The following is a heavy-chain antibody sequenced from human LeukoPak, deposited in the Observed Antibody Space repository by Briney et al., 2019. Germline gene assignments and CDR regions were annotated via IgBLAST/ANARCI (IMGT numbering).Heavy chain of an antibody. CDR2: MNPNSGNT. J-gene: IGHJ4*02. CDR3: ARLRIAAAPVDY. V-gene: IGHV1-8*01. Sequence: ASVKVSCKASGYTFTSYDINWVRQATGQGLEWMGWMNPNSGNTGYAQKFQGRVTMTRNTSISTAYMELSSLRSDDTAVYYCARLRIAAAPVDYWGQGTLVTVSS. CDR1: GYTFTSYD. D-gene: IGHD6-13*01.